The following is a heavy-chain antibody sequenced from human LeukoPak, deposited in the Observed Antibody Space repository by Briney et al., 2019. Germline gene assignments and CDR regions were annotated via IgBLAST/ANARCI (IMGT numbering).Heavy chain of an antibody. CDR2: IKEDGSEK. Sequence: GGSLRLSCAVSGFTVSSYWMNWVRQAPGKGLEWVANIKEDGSEKNYVDSVKGRFTISRDNAKNPLYLQMNSLRAEDTAVYYCARVRYMDVWGKGTTVTVSS. CDR1: GFTVSSYW. CDR3: ARVRYMDV. V-gene: IGHV3-7*01. J-gene: IGHJ6*03.